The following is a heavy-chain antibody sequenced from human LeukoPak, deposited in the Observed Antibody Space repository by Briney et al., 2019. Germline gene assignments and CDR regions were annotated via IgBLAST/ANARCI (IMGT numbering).Heavy chain of an antibody. CDR2: IRYDGSNK. V-gene: IGHV3-30*02. D-gene: IGHD3-22*01. CDR3: AKDSSRYYDSSGYYIDY. Sequence: GGSLRLSCAASGFTFSSYGMHWVRQAPGKGLEWVAFIRYDGSNKYYADSVKGRFTISRDNSKNTLYLQMNSLRAEDTAVYYCAKDSSRYYDSSGYYIDYWGQGTLVTVSS. J-gene: IGHJ4*02. CDR1: GFTFSSYG.